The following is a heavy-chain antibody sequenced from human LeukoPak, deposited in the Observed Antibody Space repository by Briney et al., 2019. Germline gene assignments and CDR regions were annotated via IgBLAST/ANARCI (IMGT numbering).Heavy chain of an antibody. D-gene: IGHD3-22*01. V-gene: IGHV1-69*05. CDR1: GGTFSSHG. CDR2: IIPTFGAT. J-gene: IGHJ4*02. CDR3: ARRWPHSSGYYLFDY. Sequence: SVKVSCKASGGTFSSHGFSWVRQAPGQGLEWMGGIIPTFGATNYAQKFQGRVTITTDDSTSTGYMELSSLRSEDTAVYYCARRWPHSSGYYLFDYWGQGTLVTVSS.